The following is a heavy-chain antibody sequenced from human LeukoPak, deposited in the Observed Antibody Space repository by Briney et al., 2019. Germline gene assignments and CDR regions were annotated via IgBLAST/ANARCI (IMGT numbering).Heavy chain of an antibody. CDR1: GFTFSSYA. J-gene: IGHJ5*02. Sequence: SGGSLRLSCAASGFTFSSYAMSWVRQAPGKGLEWVSVIYSGGSTYYADSVKGRFTISRDTSKNTLYLQMNSLRAEDTAVYYCARHSGPGSYNWFDPWGQGTLVTVSS. CDR2: IYSGGST. V-gene: IGHV3-66*04. D-gene: IGHD3-10*01. CDR3: ARHSGPGSYNWFDP.